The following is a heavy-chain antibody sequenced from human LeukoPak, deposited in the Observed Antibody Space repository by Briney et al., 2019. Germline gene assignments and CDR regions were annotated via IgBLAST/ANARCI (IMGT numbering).Heavy chain of an antibody. J-gene: IGHJ4*02. V-gene: IGHV4-39*07. CDR1: GGSISSSSYY. Sequence: PSETLSLTCTVSGGSISSSSYYWGWIRQPPGKGLEWIGSIYYSGSTYYNPSLKSRVTISVDTSKNQFSLKLSSVTAADTAVYYCARVTGYMIEDYFDYWGQGTLVTVSS. CDR2: IYYSGST. D-gene: IGHD3-22*01. CDR3: ARVTGYMIEDYFDY.